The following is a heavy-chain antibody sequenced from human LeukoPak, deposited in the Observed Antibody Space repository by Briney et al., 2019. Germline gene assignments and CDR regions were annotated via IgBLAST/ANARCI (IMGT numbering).Heavy chain of an antibody. V-gene: IGHV4-59*01. J-gene: IGHJ3*02. CDR2: VYYTRST. CDR3: VRRVARTGIYAFDI. Sequence: PSETLSLTCTVSGGSFSNYYWSWIRQPPGKVLERVGYVYYTRSTNCDPSLKSRVTISIDMSKIQFSLKLNAVTAADTAVYYCVRRVARTGIYAFDIWGQGTMITVSS. CDR1: GGSFSNYY. D-gene: IGHD1-1*01.